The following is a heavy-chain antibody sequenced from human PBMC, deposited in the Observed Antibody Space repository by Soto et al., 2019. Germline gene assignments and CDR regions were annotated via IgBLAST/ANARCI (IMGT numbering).Heavy chain of an antibody. CDR2: VIPIFGTA. Sequence: SVKVSCKASGGTFSSYAISWVRQAPGQGLEWMGGVIPIFGTANYAQKFQGRVTITADESTSTAYMELSSLRSEDTALYYCARVYDCPHWGYWFDPWGQGTLVTVSS. D-gene: IGHD3-16*01. V-gene: IGHV1-69*13. CDR1: GGTFSSYA. CDR3: ARVYDCPHWGYWFDP. J-gene: IGHJ5*02.